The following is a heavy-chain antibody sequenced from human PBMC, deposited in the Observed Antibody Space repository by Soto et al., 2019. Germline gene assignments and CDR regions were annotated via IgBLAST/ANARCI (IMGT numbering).Heavy chain of an antibody. CDR3: AKDLVRPVDIVATISGYYYYSMDV. CDR2: ISYDGSNK. J-gene: IGHJ6*02. CDR1: GFTFSSYG. V-gene: IGHV3-30*18. Sequence: QVQLVESGGGVVQPGRSLRLSCAASGFTFSSYGMHWVRQAPGKGLEWVAVISYDGSNKYYADSVKGRFTIFRDNSKNTLYLQMNSLRAEDTAVYYCAKDLVRPVDIVATISGYYYYSMDVWGQGTTVTVSS. D-gene: IGHD5-12*01.